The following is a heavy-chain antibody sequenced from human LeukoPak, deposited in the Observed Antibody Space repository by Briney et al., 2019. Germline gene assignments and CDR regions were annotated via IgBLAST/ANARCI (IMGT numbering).Heavy chain of an antibody. V-gene: IGHV3-33*01. CDR2: AYDDRDNK. CDR1: GFTFISYG. D-gene: IGHD2-15*01. Sequence: GGSLRLSCAASGFTFISYGMHWVRQSPGKGLEWVAVAYDDRDNKYHADSVKGRYTVSKDNSKKTLYLQMSSLRAEDTAVYYCAREGSPYCSGGSCYIYYFDYWGQGTLVTVSS. CDR3: AREGSPYCSGGSCYIYYFDY. J-gene: IGHJ4*02.